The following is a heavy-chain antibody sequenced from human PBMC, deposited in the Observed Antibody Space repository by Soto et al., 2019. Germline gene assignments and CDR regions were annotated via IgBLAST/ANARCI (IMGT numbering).Heavy chain of an antibody. CDR1: GYSFTSYW. Sequence: GGSLRLSCKGSGYSFTSYWIGWVRQMPGKGLEWMGIIYPGDSDTRYSPSFQGQVTISADKSISTAYLQWSSLKASDTAMYYCASLSGYSGYDDAFDIWGQGTMVTVSS. J-gene: IGHJ3*02. CDR3: ASLSGYSGYDDAFDI. V-gene: IGHV5-51*01. D-gene: IGHD5-12*01. CDR2: IYPGDSDT.